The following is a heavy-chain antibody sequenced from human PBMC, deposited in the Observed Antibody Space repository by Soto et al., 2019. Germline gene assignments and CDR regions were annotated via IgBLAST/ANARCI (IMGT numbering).Heavy chain of an antibody. CDR3: ARGPAVGAFGAFDI. CDR1: GYTFTSYG. CDR2: ISAYNGNT. V-gene: IGHV1-18*01. Sequence: GASVKVSCNASGYTFTSYGVSWVRQAPGQGLEWMGWISAYNGNTNYAQKLQGRVTMTTDTSTSTAYMELRSLRSDDTAVYYCARGPAVGAFGAFDIWGQGTMVTVSS. D-gene: IGHD1-26*01. J-gene: IGHJ3*02.